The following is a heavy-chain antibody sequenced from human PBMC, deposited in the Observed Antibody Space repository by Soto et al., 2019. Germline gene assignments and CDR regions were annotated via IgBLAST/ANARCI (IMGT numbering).Heavy chain of an antibody. D-gene: IGHD3-9*01. Sequence: SKPISEACIGTDGAIRGDYWIWIRQPPGKRLEWIGYIDYYGSTNYNPSLKSRVTISVDTSKKQFSLNLGSVTAADTAIYYCARYFDWPSGFDIWGQGTMVT. J-gene: IGHJ3*02. V-gene: IGHV4-59*01. CDR2: IDYYGST. CDR1: DGAIRGDY. CDR3: ARYFDWPSGFDI.